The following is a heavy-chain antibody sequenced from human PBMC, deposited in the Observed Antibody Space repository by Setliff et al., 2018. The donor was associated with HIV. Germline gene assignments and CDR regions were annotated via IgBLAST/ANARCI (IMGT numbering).Heavy chain of an antibody. D-gene: IGHD3-10*02. Sequence: SETLSLTCSVSGGSVSSSSYYWTWIRQPAGKGLEWIGHLHSSGDAYYGPSLKSRVAMSLDTSKNQFSLRLNSVTAADTAVYYCARESPSMSLDAWGLGTLVTVSS. CDR1: GGSVSSSSYY. V-gene: IGHV4-61*09. CDR3: ARESPSMSLDA. J-gene: IGHJ1*01. CDR2: LHSSGDA.